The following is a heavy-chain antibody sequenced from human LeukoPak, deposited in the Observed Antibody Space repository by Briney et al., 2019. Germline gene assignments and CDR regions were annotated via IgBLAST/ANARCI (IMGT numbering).Heavy chain of an antibody. J-gene: IGHJ5*02. D-gene: IGHD6-19*01. V-gene: IGHV3-9*01. Sequence: GGSLRLSCAASGFTFDDYAMHWVRQAPGKGLEWVSGISWNSGSIGYADSVKGRLTISRDNAKNSLYLQMNSLRAEDTALYYCAKDIKGSSGWYGEWFDPWGQGTLVTVSS. CDR3: AKDIKGSSGWYGEWFDP. CDR2: ISWNSGSI. CDR1: GFTFDDYA.